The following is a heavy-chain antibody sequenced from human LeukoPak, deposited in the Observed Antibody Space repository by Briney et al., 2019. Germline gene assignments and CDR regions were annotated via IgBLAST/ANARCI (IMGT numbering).Heavy chain of an antibody. V-gene: IGHV3-53*04. CDR1: GLTVSSNY. CDR3: ARSGTPGYSSGRIDY. D-gene: IGHD6-19*01. Sequence: GGSLRLSCVASGLTVSSNYMSWVRQAPGKGLEWVSVIYSAGNTYYADSVKGRFTISRHNSENTLYLQMNSLRVEDTALYYCARSGTPGYSSGRIDYWGQGTLVTVSS. CDR2: IYSAGNT. J-gene: IGHJ4*02.